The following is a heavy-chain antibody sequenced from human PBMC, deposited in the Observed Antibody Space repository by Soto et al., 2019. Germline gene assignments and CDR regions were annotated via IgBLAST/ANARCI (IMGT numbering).Heavy chain of an antibody. Sequence: QVQLVESGGGVFQPVRSLRLSCAASGFTLSSAGMHWVRHAQGKVLEWVAAIWYDGSNKNYGYSVKGRFTICRDNSKNGLSGTMNSLRADDTAVYYCARDDCGQMWGIDYWCQGALVTVSS. CDR1: GFTLSSAG. CDR2: IWYDGSNK. D-gene: IGHD2-21*02. CDR3: ARDDCGQMWGIDY. V-gene: IGHV3-33*01. J-gene: IGHJ4*02.